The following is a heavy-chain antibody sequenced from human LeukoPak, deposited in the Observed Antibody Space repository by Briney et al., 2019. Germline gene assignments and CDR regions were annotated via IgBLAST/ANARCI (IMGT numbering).Heavy chain of an antibody. J-gene: IGHJ4*02. CDR2: ISGSGGST. Sequence: GSLRPPWAAPGFTFSSYAISRVPQAPGKGPGLVPAISGSGGSTYYADSVKGRFTISRDNSKNTLYLQMNSLRAEDTAVYYCASLQWELLPDYFDYWGQGTLVTVSS. CDR1: GFTFSSYA. D-gene: IGHD1-26*01. CDR3: ASLQWELLPDYFDY. V-gene: IGHV3-23*01.